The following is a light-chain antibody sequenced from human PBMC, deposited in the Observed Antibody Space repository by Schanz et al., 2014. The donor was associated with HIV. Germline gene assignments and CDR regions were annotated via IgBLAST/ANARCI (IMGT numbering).Light chain of an antibody. V-gene: IGLV1-44*01. CDR3: QSFDRRMRGLL. CDR1: RSNIGSNT. CDR2: SNN. Sequence: SVLTQPPSASGTPGQSVTISCSGSRSNIGSNTVHWYQQLPGTAPQLLMFSNNQRPSGVPDRFSASKSGTSASLAITGLQADDEADYYCQSFDRRMRGLLFGGGTQLTVL. J-gene: IGLJ2*01.